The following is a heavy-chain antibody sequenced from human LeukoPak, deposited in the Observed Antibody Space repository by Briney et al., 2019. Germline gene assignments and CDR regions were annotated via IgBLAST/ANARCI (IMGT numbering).Heavy chain of an antibody. D-gene: IGHD3-10*01. Sequence: SETLSLTCTVSGGSISSYYWSWIRQPAGKGLEWIGRIYTSGSTNYNPSLKSRVTMSVDTSKNQFSLKLSSVTAADTAVYFCARGPGGGGWFGDRGLDAFDIWGQGTMVTGSS. CDR3: ARGPGGGGWFGDRGLDAFDI. J-gene: IGHJ3*02. CDR1: GGSISSYY. V-gene: IGHV4-4*07. CDR2: IYTSGST.